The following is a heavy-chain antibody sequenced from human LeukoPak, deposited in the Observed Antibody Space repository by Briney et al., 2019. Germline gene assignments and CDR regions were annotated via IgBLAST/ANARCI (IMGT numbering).Heavy chain of an antibody. V-gene: IGHV1-18*04. J-gene: IGHJ4*02. Sequence: ASVKVSCKASGYTFNNFYMHWVRQAPGQGLEWMGWISAYNGNTNYAQKLQGRVTMTTDTSTSTAYMELRSLRSDDTAVYYCARDGIAVAGTFDYWGQGTLVTVSS. CDR1: GYTFNNFY. D-gene: IGHD6-19*01. CDR3: ARDGIAVAGTFDY. CDR2: ISAYNGNT.